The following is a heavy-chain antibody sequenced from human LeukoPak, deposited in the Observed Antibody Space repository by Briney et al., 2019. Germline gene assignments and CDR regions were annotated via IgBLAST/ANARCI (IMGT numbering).Heavy chain of an antibody. Sequence: GGSLRLSCAASGFTFSSYSMNWVRQAPGKGLEWVSSISSSSSYIYYADSVKGRFTISRDNAKNSLYLQMNSLRAEDTAVYSCARTYDSSGYYPDYWGQGTLVSVSS. J-gene: IGHJ4*02. CDR2: ISSSSSYI. CDR1: GFTFSSYS. V-gene: IGHV3-21*01. CDR3: ARTYDSSGYYPDY. D-gene: IGHD3-22*01.